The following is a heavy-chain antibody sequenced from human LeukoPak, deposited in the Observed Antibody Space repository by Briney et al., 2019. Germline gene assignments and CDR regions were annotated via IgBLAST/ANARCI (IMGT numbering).Heavy chain of an antibody. CDR2: MNPKSGNI. D-gene: IGHD4/OR15-4a*01. J-gene: IGHJ5*02. Sequence: ASVKVSCKTSGYTFTSYDINWERQATGQGLEWMGWMNPKSGNIGYAQKFQGRITMTRNTSTSTAYMELSSLRSDDTAVYYCARKNYGSNRWFDPWGQGTLVTVSS. CDR1: GYTFTSYD. CDR3: ARKNYGSNRWFDP. V-gene: IGHV1-8*01.